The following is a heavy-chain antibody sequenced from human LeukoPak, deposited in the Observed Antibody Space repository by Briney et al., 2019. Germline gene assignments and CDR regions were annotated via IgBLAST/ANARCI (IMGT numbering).Heavy chain of an antibody. CDR1: GGTFSSYA. D-gene: IGHD3-9*01. CDR3: ARAGHLTYYDILTGYSAWVY. CDR2: IIPIFGTA. J-gene: IGHJ4*02. Sequence: WASVKVSCKASGGTFSSYAISWVRQAPGQGLEWMGGIIPIFGTANCAQKFQGRVTITADESTSTAYMELSSLRSEDTAVYYCARAGHLTYYDILTGYSAWVYWGQGTLVTVSS. V-gene: IGHV1-69*13.